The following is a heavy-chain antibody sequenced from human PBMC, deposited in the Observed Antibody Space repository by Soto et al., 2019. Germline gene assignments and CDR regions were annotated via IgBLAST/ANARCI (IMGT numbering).Heavy chain of an antibody. D-gene: IGHD2-8*01. V-gene: IGHV1-2*04. J-gene: IGHJ6*02. CDR3: ARGDSTDCSNGVCSFFYSHGMDV. CDR2: INPKSGGT. Sequence: ASVKVSCKASGYSFTDYHIHWVRQAPGQGLEWLGRINPKSGGTSTAQKFQGWVPMTTDTSISTASMELTRLTSDDTAIYYCARGDSTDCSNGVCSFFYSHGMDVWGQGTTVTVSS. CDR1: GYSFTDYH.